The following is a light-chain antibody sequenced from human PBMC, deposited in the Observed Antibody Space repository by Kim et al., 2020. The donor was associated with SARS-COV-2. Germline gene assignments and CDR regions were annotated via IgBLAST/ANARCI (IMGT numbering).Light chain of an antibody. CDR2: GAS. V-gene: IGKV3-20*01. J-gene: IGKJ4*01. Sequence: PGERDTLSCRASQSVSSNYLAWYQQKPGQAPRLLIYGASTRATGIPDRFSGSGSGTDFTLTISRLEPEDFAVYYCQQYVNSPPLTFGGGTKVDIK. CDR1: QSVSSNY. CDR3: QQYVNSPPLT.